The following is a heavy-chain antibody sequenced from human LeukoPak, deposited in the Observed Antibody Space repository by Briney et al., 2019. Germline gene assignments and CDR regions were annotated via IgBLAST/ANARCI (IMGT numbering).Heavy chain of an antibody. J-gene: IGHJ4*02. D-gene: IGHD2-2*01. CDR3: ARSALLFCSSTSCYWNHLSRVDFDY. CDR2: IYYSGST. CDR1: GGSISSYY. Sequence: SETLSLTCTVSGGSISSYYWSWIRQPPGKGLEWIGYIYYSGSTNYNPSLKSRVTISVDTSKNQFSLKLSSVTAADTAVYYCARSALLFCSSTSCYWNHLSRVDFDYWGQGTLVTVSS. V-gene: IGHV4-59*08.